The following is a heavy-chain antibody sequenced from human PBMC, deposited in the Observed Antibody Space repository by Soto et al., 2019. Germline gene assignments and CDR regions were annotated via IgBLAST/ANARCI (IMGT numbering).Heavy chain of an antibody. CDR2: IYYSGST. V-gene: IGHV4-31*03. Sequence: SETLSLTCTVSGGSISSGGYYWSWIRQHPGKGLEWIGYIYYSGSTYYNPSLKSRVTISVDTSKNQFSLKLSSVTAADTAVYYCARDATVPMDVWGQGTTVTVSS. J-gene: IGHJ6*02. CDR3: ARDATVPMDV. CDR1: GGSISSGGYY. D-gene: IGHD4-4*01.